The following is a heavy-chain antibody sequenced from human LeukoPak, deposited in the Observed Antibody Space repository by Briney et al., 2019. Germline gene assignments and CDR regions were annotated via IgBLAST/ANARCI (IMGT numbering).Heavy chain of an antibody. CDR1: GGSFSGYY. CDR3: ARGPLRYYYDSSGYFVY. Sequence: PSETLSLTCAVYGGSFSGYYWSWIRQPPGKGLEWIGEINHSGSTNYNPSLKSRVTISVDTSKNQFSLKLSSVTAADTAVYYCARGPLRYYYDSSGYFVYWGQGTLVTVSP. V-gene: IGHV4-34*01. D-gene: IGHD3-22*01. J-gene: IGHJ4*02. CDR2: INHSGST.